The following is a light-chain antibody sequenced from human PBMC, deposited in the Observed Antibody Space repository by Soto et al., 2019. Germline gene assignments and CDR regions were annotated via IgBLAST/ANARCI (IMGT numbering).Light chain of an antibody. CDR1: SSEVGGYNY. J-gene: IGLJ3*02. V-gene: IGLV2-8*01. Sequence: QSALTQPPSASGSPGQSVTISCTGTSSEVGGYNYVSWYQQHPGKAPKLMIYEVSKRPSGVPDRFSGSKSGNTASLTVSGLQAEDEADYYCSSYAGSSNWVFGGGTKLTVL. CDR2: EVS. CDR3: SSYAGSSNWV.